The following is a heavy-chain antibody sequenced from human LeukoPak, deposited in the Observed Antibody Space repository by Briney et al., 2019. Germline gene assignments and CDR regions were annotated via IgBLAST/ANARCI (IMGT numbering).Heavy chain of an antibody. D-gene: IGHD3-22*01. CDR2: IYYSGST. CDR3: ARQYYYDSSGPGDAFDI. V-gene: IGHV4-39*01. Sequence: SETLSLTCTVSGGSISSSSYYWGWIRQPPGKGLEWIGSIYYSGSTYYNPSLKSRVTISVDTSKNQFSLKLSSVTAADTAVYYCARQYYYDSSGPGDAFDIWGQGTMVTVSS. CDR1: GGSISSSSYY. J-gene: IGHJ3*02.